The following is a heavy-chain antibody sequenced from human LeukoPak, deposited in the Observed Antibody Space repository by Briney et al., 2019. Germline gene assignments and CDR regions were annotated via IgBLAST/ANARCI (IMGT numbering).Heavy chain of an antibody. CDR2: ISGSGGST. J-gene: IGHJ4*02. Sequence: PGGSLRLSCAASGFTFSSSAMNWVRQAPGKGLEWVSGISGSGGSTYYADSVKGRFTISRDNSKNTLYLQMNSLRAEDTAVYYCARDPTAATPQYFDYWGQGTLVTVSS. V-gene: IGHV3-23*01. CDR3: ARDPTAATPQYFDY. CDR1: GFTFSSSA. D-gene: IGHD1-14*01.